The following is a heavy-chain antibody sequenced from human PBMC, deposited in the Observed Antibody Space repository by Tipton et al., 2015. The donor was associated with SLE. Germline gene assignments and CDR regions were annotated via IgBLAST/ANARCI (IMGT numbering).Heavy chain of an antibody. CDR1: GFTFSSYS. Sequence: SLRLSCAASGFTFSSYSMNWVRQAPGKGLEWVSSISSSSSYIYYADSVKGRFTISRDNAKNSLYLQMNSLRAEDTAVYYCARDRGPLGYYYYMDVWGKGTTVTVSS. CDR2: ISSSSSYI. D-gene: IGHD3-10*01. V-gene: IGHV3-21*01. CDR3: ARDRGPLGYYYYMDV. J-gene: IGHJ6*03.